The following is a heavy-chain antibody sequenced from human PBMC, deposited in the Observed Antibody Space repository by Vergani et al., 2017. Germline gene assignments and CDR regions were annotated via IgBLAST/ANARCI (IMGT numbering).Heavy chain of an antibody. CDR3: ARDPRYGSGKRTGY. V-gene: IGHV1-69*01. CDR1: GYTFTSYA. Sequence: QVQLVQSGSELKKPGASVKVSCKASGYTFTSYAISWVRQAPGQGLEWMGGIIPIFGTANYAQKFQGRVTITADESTSTAYMELSSLRSEDTAVYYCARDPRYGSGKRTGYWGQGTLVTVSS. CDR2: IIPIFGTA. J-gene: IGHJ4*02. D-gene: IGHD3-10*01.